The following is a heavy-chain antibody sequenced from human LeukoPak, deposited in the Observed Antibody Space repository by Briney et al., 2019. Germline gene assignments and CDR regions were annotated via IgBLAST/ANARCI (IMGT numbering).Heavy chain of an antibody. J-gene: IGHJ4*02. CDR2: INSDGSST. Sequence: GGSLRLSCAASGFTFSSYWMHWVRQAPGKGLVWVSRINSDGSSTSYADSVKGRFTISRDNSKNALYLQMNSLRAEDTAVYYCAKDTSGQPNDYWGQGTLVTVSS. CDR1: GFTFSSYW. V-gene: IGHV3-74*01. CDR3: AKDTSGQPNDY. D-gene: IGHD3-10*01.